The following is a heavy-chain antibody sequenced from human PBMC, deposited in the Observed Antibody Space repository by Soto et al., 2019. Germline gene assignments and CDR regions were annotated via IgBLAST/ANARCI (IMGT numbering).Heavy chain of an antibody. D-gene: IGHD6-6*01. V-gene: IGHV4-31*03. CDR2: IYYSGST. J-gene: IGHJ4*02. CDR3: ARESWQLVPPSPFFDY. Sequence: SETLSLTCTVSGGSMSSDSWTWIRQHPGKGLEWIGYIYYSGSTYYNPSLKSRVTISVDTSKNQFSLKLSSVTAADTAVYYCARESWQLVPPSPFFDYWGQGTLVTVSS. CDR1: GGSMSSDS.